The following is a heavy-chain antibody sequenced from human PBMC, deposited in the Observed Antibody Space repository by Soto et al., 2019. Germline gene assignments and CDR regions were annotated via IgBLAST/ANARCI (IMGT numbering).Heavy chain of an antibody. V-gene: IGHV4-59*01. J-gene: IGHJ4*02. D-gene: IGHD6-13*01. CDR2: IYYSGST. CDR3: ARESSTWWQNPLMY. CDR1: GGSISKYY. Sequence: PSETLSLTCTVSGGSISKYYWSWIRQPPGKGLEWIGYIYYSGSTNYNPSLKSRVTISVDTSKNQFSLKLNSVTAADTAVYYCARESSTWWQNPLMYWGQGTLVTVSS.